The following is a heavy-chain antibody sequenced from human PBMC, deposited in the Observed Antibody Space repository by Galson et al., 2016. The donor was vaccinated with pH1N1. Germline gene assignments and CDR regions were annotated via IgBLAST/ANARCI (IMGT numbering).Heavy chain of an antibody. Sequence: SLRLSCAASGFTFDDYAMHWVRQAPGKGLEWVSGISWNSGSIGYADSVKGRFTISRDNAKNSLYLQMNSLRAEDTALYYCAKVRGFLTEEFDYWGQGTLVTVSS. CDR2: ISWNSGSI. V-gene: IGHV3-9*01. CDR3: AKVRGFLTEEFDY. D-gene: IGHD7-27*01. CDR1: GFTFDDYA. J-gene: IGHJ4*02.